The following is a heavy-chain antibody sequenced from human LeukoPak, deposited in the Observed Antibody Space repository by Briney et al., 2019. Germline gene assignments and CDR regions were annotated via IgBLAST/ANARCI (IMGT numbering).Heavy chain of an antibody. J-gene: IGHJ4*02. CDR2: INPNSGGT. D-gene: IGHD3-22*01. V-gene: IGHV1-2*02. Sequence: ASVKVSCKASGYTFTGYYMHWVRQAPGQGLEWMGWINPNSGGTNYAQKFQGRVTMTRDTSISTAYMELRSLRSDDTAVYYCARDSRYYDSSGYYSERHNSFDYWGQGTLVTVSS. CDR3: ARDSRYYDSSGYYSERHNSFDY. CDR1: GYTFTGYY.